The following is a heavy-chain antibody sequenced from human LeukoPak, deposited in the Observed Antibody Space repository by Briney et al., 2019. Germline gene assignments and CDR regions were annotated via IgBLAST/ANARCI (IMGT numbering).Heavy chain of an antibody. CDR1: GYTFICHY. D-gene: IGHD3-16*01. CDR3: ARASFWESPVNWFDP. J-gene: IGHJ5*02. Sequence: GASVKVSCKTSGYTFICHYIHWVRQAPGRGLESMGWINPKNGGANYAPSFRGRVTMTRDRSTSTVYMELTRLTSDDTAVYYCARASFWESPVNWFDPWGQGTLVTVSS. CDR2: INPKNGGA. V-gene: IGHV1-2*07.